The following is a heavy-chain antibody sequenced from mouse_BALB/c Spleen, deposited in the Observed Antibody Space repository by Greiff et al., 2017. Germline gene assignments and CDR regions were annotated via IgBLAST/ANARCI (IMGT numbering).Heavy chain of an antibody. CDR1: GFTFSSYT. CDR3: ARFFGNYFDY. Sequence: EVQVVESGGGLVKPGGSLKLSCAASGFTFSSYTMSWVRQTPEKRLEWVATISSGGGNTYYPDSVKGRFTISRDNAKNNLYLQMSSLRSEDTALYYCARFFGNYFDYWGQGTTLTVSA. V-gene: IGHV5-9*03. D-gene: IGHD1-1*02. CDR2: ISSGGGNT. J-gene: IGHJ2*01.